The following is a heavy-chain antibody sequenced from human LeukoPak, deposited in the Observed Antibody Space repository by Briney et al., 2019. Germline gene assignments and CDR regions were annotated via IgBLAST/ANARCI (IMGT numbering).Heavy chain of an antibody. Sequence: GASVKVSCKASGYTFTSYYMHWVRQAPGQGLEWMGIINPSGGSTSYAQKFQGRVTMTRDTSTSTAYMELSRLRSDDTAVYYCAKDGERLIPTGWFGPWGQGTLVTVSS. J-gene: IGHJ5*02. CDR2: INPSGGST. CDR3: AKDGERLIPTGWFGP. CDR1: GYTFTSYY. D-gene: IGHD6-25*01. V-gene: IGHV1-46*01.